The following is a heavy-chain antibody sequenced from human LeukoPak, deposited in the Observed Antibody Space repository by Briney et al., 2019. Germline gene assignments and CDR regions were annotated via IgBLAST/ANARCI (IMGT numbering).Heavy chain of an antibody. V-gene: IGHV4-4*02. CDR1: GGSISSSNW. J-gene: IGHJ4*02. CDR3: ARAGTTVVTLGEFDY. D-gene: IGHD4-23*01. Sequence: SGTLSLTCAVSGGSISSSNWWSWVRQPPGKGLEWIGEIYHSGSTNYNPSLKSRVTISVDKSKNQFSLKLSSVTAADTAVYYCARAGTTVVTLGEFDYWGQGTLVTVSS. CDR2: IYHSGST.